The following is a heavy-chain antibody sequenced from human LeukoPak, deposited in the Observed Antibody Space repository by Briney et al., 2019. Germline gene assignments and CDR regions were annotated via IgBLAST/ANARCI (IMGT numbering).Heavy chain of an antibody. CDR3: ACQWIQLWGGI. V-gene: IGHV3-30*03. CDR2: ISPDGNNR. Sequence: PGGSLRLSCAASDSTFSSYDIHWVRQAPGKGLEWVAVISPDGNNRYYADSVKGRFTISRDNSKNTLYLQMNRLRVEDTAVYYCACQWIQLWGGIWGQGTMVTVSS. J-gene: IGHJ3*02. CDR1: DSTFSSYD. D-gene: IGHD5-18*01.